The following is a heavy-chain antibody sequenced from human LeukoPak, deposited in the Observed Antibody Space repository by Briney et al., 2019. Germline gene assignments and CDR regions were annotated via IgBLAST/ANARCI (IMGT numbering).Heavy chain of an antibody. CDR3: AGRSLRGYYFDY. Sequence: ASVKASCKASGGTFSSYAISWVRQAPGQGLEWMGRIIPIFGTANYAQKFQGRVTITTDESTSTAYMELSSLRSEDTAVYYCAGRSLRGYYFDYWGQGTLVTVSS. CDR2: IIPIFGTA. D-gene: IGHD1-26*01. J-gene: IGHJ4*02. CDR1: GGTFSSYA. V-gene: IGHV1-69*05.